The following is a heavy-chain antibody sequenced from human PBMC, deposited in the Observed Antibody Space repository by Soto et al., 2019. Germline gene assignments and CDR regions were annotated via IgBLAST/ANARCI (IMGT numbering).Heavy chain of an antibody. Sequence: SETLSLTCTVSGGSISSYYWSWIRQPPGKGLEWIGYIYYSGSTNYNPSLKSRVTISVDTSKNQFSLKLSSVTAAGTAVYYCAREGVSGSYYYFDYWGQGTLVTVSS. CDR2: IYYSGST. V-gene: IGHV4-59*01. CDR3: AREGVSGSYYYFDY. CDR1: GGSISSYY. J-gene: IGHJ4*02. D-gene: IGHD1-26*01.